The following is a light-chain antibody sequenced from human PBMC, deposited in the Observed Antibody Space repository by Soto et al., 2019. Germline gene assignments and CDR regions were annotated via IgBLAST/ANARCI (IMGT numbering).Light chain of an antibody. J-gene: IGLJ1*01. CDR2: EGS. CDR1: SSDVGSYNL. CDR3: LSYAGGNTFV. Sequence: QSVLTQPASVSGSPGQSITISCAGTSSDVGSYNLVSWYQNHPGKAPKLMIYEGSKRPSGVSNRFSGSKSGNTASLTISGLQAADEADYFCLSYAGGNTFVFGTGTKLTVL. V-gene: IGLV2-23*01.